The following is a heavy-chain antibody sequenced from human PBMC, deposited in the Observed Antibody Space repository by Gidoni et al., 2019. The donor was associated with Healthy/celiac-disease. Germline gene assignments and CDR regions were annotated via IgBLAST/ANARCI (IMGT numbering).Heavy chain of an antibody. CDR1: GYSFTSYW. V-gene: IGHV5-51*01. J-gene: IGHJ4*02. CDR2: IYPGDSDT. Sequence: EVQLVQPAAEVKQPGESLPISCKGSGYSFTSYWRGWVRQMTGKGLEWMGIIYPGDSDTRYSPSFQGQVTISADKSISTAYLQWSSLKASDTAMYYCARHVGSYGDYVTDYWGQGTLVTVSS. D-gene: IGHD4-17*01. CDR3: ARHVGSYGDYVTDY.